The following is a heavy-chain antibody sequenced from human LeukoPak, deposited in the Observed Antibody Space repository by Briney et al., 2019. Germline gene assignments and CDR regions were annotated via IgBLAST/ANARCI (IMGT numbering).Heavy chain of an antibody. V-gene: IGHV1-69*02. J-gene: IGHJ4*02. CDR2: ITPILGIS. Sequence: SVKVSCKASGGTFSSYTISWVRQAPGQGLEWMGRITPILGISNYAQKFQGRVTLTADKSTNTAYMELSNLRSEGTAVYYCARTLYDYVLYFDYWGQGTLVTVSS. D-gene: IGHD3-16*01. CDR1: GGTFSSYT. CDR3: ARTLYDYVLYFDY.